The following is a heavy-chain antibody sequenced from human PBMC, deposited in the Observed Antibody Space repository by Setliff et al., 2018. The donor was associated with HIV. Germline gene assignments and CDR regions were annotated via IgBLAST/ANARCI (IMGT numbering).Heavy chain of an antibody. CDR3: ARSRGPWDSSHEPGSSWFDY. J-gene: IGHJ4*02. D-gene: IGHD6-13*01. CDR2: IYYSGST. Sequence: KPSETLSLTCTVSGASIPGYYWSWIRQPPGKGLEWIGYIYYSGSTNYNPSLKSRVTLSVDTSKNQFSLKLSSVTAADTAVYYCARSRGPWDSSHEPGSSWFDYWGQGTLVTVSS. V-gene: IGHV4-59*01. CDR1: GASIPGYY.